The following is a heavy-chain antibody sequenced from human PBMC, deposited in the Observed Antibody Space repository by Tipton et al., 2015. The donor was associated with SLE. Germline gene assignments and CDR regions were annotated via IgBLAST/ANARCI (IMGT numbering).Heavy chain of an antibody. D-gene: IGHD2-2*01. J-gene: IGHJ5*02. CDR2: IHYTGSA. V-gene: IGHV4-31*03. CDR1: GGSISSYNYF. CDR3: ARRDPGYCTSTSCYAGWFDP. Sequence: TLSLTCTVSGGSISSYNYFWSWVRQLPGKGLEWISYIHYTGSAFYNPSLESRLITSIDISKNQFSLKLHSLSAADTAVYYCARRDPGYCTSTSCYAGWFDPWSQGTLVTVSS.